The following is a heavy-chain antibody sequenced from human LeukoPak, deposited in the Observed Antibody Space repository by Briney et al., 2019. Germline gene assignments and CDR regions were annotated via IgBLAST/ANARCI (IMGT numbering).Heavy chain of an antibody. Sequence: GESLKISFKGSGYSFTSYWIGWVRQMPGKGLEWMGIIYPGDSDTRYSPSFQGQVTISADKSISTAYLQWSSLKASDTAMYYCARLGGQYYYDSSGYYFDYWGQGTLVTVSS. CDR3: ARLGGQYYYDSSGYYFDY. CDR2: IYPGDSDT. D-gene: IGHD3-22*01. CDR1: GYSFTSYW. V-gene: IGHV5-51*01. J-gene: IGHJ4*02.